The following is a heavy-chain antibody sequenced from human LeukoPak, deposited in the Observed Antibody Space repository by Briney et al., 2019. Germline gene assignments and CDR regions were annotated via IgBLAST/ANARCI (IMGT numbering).Heavy chain of an antibody. D-gene: IGHD1-26*01. Sequence: APLKVSSKASVYTFTGHYLHWGRQAPGQGLEWMGSTNPNRGGTNYARKFQGRVTMTRDTSISTAHVELSRLRSDATAVYYCAGGIVGDPQDYWGQGTLVTVS. CDR2: TNPNRGGT. CDR1: VYTFTGHY. V-gene: IGHV1-2*02. CDR3: AGGIVGDPQDY. J-gene: IGHJ4*02.